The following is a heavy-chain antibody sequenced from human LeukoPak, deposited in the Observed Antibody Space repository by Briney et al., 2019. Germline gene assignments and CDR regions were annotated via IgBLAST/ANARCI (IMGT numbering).Heavy chain of an antibody. CDR2: ISGSGGST. V-gene: IGHV3-23*01. CDR3: AKDRGYYDSSGLNKDY. J-gene: IGHJ4*02. CDR1: GFTFSSYA. Sequence: GGSLRLSCAASGFTFSSYAMSWVRQAPGKGLEWVSAISGSGGSTYYADSVKGRFTISRDNSKNTLYLQMNSLRAEDTAVYYCAKDRGYYDSSGLNKDYWGQGTLVTVSS. D-gene: IGHD3-22*01.